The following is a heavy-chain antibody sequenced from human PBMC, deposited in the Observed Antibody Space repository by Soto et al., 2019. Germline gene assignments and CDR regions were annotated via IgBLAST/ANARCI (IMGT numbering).Heavy chain of an antibody. CDR3: VTAFPTTTKRDY. V-gene: IGHV3-11*01. D-gene: IGHD1-26*01. CDR1: GFTFSDYY. Sequence: GGSLRLSCAASGFTFSDYYMSWIRQAPGKGLEWVSYISSSGSTIYYADSVKGRFTISRDNAKNSLYLQMNSLRAEDTAVYYCVTAFPTTTKRDYWGQGTLVTVSS. J-gene: IGHJ4*02. CDR2: ISSSGSTI.